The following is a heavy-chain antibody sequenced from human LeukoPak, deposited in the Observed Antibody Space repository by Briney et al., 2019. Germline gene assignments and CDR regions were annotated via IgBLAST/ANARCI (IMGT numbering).Heavy chain of an antibody. V-gene: IGHV4-59*08. CDR3: ARHVNCGGDCYGNNWFDP. D-gene: IGHD2-21*02. CDR1: GGSISSYY. CDR2: IYYSGST. J-gene: IGHJ5*02. Sequence: SETLSLTCTVSGGSISSYYWSWIRQPPGKGLEWIGYIYYSGSTNYNPSLKSRVTISVDTSKNQSSLKLSSVTAADTAVYYCARHVNCGGDCYGNNWFDPWGQGTLVTVSS.